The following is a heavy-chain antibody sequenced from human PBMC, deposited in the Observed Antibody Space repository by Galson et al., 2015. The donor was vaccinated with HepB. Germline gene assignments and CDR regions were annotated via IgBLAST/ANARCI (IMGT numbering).Heavy chain of an antibody. CDR2: IIPIFGTA. J-gene: IGHJ4*02. CDR1: GGTFSSYA. D-gene: IGHD6-19*01. V-gene: IGHV1-69*13. CDR3: ALGAAGQTPLLAVAGKRRVRLYYFDY. Sequence: SVKVSCKASGGTFSSYAISWVRQAPGQGLEWMGGIIPIFGTANYAQKFQGRVTITADESTSTAYMELSSLRSEDTAVYYCALGAAGQTPLLAVAGKRRVRLYYFDYWGQGTLVTVSS.